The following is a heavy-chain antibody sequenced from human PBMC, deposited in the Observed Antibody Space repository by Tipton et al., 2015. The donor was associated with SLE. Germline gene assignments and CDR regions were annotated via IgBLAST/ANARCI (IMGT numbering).Heavy chain of an antibody. CDR2: IYTSGST. V-gene: IGHV4-61*02. CDR1: GGSISSGSYY. D-gene: IGHD5-24*01. J-gene: IGHJ6*03. CDR3: ARLEVQEMGYYYYYMDV. Sequence: TLSLTCTVSGGSISSGSYYWSWIRQPAGKGLEWIGRIYTSGSTNYNPSLKSRVTISVDTSKNQFSLKLSSVTAAGTAVYYCARLEVQEMGYYYYYMDVWGKGTTVTVSS.